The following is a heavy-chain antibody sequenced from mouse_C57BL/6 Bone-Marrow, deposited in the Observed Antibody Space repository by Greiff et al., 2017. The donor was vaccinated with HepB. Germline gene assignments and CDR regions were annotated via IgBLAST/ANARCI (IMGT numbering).Heavy chain of an antibody. V-gene: IGHV1-26*01. CDR1: GYTFTDYY. Sequence: EVQLQQSGPELVKPGASVKISCKASGYTFTDYYMNWVKQSHGKSLEWIGDINPNNGGTSYNQKFKGKATLTVDKSSSTAYMELRSLTSEDSAVYYCAPDYYGSVQDYAMDYWGQGTSVTVSS. CDR3: APDYYGSVQDYAMDY. CDR2: INPNNGGT. D-gene: IGHD1-1*01. J-gene: IGHJ4*01.